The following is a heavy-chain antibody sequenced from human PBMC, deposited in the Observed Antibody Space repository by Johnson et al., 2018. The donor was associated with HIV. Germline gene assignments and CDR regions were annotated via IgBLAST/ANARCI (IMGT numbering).Heavy chain of an antibody. CDR1: GFTVRSNY. Sequence: MQLVESGGGLVQPGGSLRLSCAASGFTVRSNYMSWVRQAPGKGLEWVANIKEDGSEKYYVDSVKGRFTMTRDNAKNSLCLQMNSLRVDDTAVYYCARSVSLVRGAFDIWGQGTTVPVSS. CDR3: ARSVSLVRGAFDI. J-gene: IGHJ3*02. D-gene: IGHD2/OR15-2a*01. V-gene: IGHV3-7*03. CDR2: IKEDGSEK.